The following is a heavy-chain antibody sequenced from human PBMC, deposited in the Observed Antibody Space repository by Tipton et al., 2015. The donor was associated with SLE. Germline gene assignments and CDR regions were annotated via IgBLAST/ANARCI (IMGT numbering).Heavy chain of an antibody. D-gene: IGHD1-26*01. V-gene: IGHV3-30*02. CDR1: GVTFSKYG. CDR2: IRYDGSNK. J-gene: IGHJ5*02. Sequence: SLRLSCAVSGVTFSKYGIHWVRQAPGKGLEWVAFIRYDGSNKNYADSVKGRFTLSWDNSNNTLYLQINSLRVEDTAIYFCADVEWELGWFDPWGQGTLVTVSS. CDR3: ADVEWELGWFDP.